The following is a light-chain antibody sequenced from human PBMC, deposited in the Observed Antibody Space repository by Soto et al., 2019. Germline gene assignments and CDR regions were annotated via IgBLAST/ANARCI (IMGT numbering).Light chain of an antibody. CDR1: TGAVTSGHY. V-gene: IGLV7-46*01. CDR2: DTN. J-gene: IGLJ3*02. CDR3: LLSYSGARV. Sequence: QAVVTQEPSLTVSPGGTVTLTCGSSTGAVTSGHYPYWFQQKPGQAPRTLIYDTNNKRSWTPARFSGSLIGGKAALTLSGAQPEDEAEYYRLLSYSGARVFGGGTKLTVL.